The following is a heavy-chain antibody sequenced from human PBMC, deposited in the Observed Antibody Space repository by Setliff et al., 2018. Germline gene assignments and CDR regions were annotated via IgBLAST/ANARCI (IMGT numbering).Heavy chain of an antibody. CDR1: GFTFSGSA. V-gene: IGHV3-7*01. CDR2: IKQDGSEK. Sequence: PGGSLRLSCAASGFTFSGSAMHWVRQASGKGLEWVANIKQDGSEKYYVDSVKGRFTISRDNAKNSLYLQMNSLRAEDTAVYYCARDGGEYWGQGTLVTVSS. CDR3: ARDGGEY. D-gene: IGHD3-16*01. J-gene: IGHJ4*02.